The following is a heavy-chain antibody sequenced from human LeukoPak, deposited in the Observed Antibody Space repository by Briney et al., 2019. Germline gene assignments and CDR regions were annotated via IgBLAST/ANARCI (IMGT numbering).Heavy chain of an antibody. Sequence: SETLSLTCTVSGGSISSYYWGWIRQPPGKGLEWIGYIYYSGSTNYNPSLKSRVTISVDTSKNQFALKLSSVTAADTAVYYCARAQLQYSSNWYYYYDMDVWGQGTTVTVTS. D-gene: IGHD6-13*01. CDR1: GGSISSYY. CDR3: ARAQLQYSSNWYYYYDMDV. CDR2: IYYSGST. V-gene: IGHV4-59*01. J-gene: IGHJ6*02.